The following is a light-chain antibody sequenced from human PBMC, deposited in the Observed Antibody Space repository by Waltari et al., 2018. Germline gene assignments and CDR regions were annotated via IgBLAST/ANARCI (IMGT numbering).Light chain of an antibody. CDR2: LNTDGGH. V-gene: IGLV4-69*01. Sequence: QLVLTQPPSASASLGASVKLTCTLSSGHSSFVIAGHQQQPGKGPRYLMTLNTDGGHTKGDGIPDRFSGSTSGAERYLTIASLQSEDEADYFCQTWGTGIVVFGGGTKLTVL. CDR3: QTWGTGIVV. J-gene: IGLJ2*01. CDR1: SGHSSFV.